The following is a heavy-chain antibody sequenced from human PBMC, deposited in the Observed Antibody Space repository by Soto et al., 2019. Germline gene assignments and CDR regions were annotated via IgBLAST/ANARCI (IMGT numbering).Heavy chain of an antibody. V-gene: IGHV1-69*01. J-gene: IGHJ6*02. D-gene: IGHD1-26*01. CDR1: GGTFSSYA. CDR2: IIPIFGTA. CDR3: ARALVGASLVGGRYYGMDV. Sequence: QVQLVQSGAEVKKTGSSVKVSCKASGGTFSSYAISWVRQAPGQGLGWMGGIIPIFGTANYAQKFQGRVTITADESTSTAYMELSSLRSEDTAVYYCARALVGASLVGGRYYGMDVWGQGTTVTVSS.